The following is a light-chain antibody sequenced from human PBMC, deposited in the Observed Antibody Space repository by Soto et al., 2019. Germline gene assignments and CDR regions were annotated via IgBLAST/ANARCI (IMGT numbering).Light chain of an antibody. V-gene: IGKV1-6*01. CDR3: LQEYIYPWT. Sequence: AIQMTQSPSSMSGSVGHRVTLTCGASQDIRNDLGWFQQKPGQAPKLLINTASTLQSGVSSRFSGSGSGTDGTITISSLKSEDGATYDGLQEYIYPWTFGQGTKVDIK. CDR2: TAS. J-gene: IGKJ1*01. CDR1: QDIRND.